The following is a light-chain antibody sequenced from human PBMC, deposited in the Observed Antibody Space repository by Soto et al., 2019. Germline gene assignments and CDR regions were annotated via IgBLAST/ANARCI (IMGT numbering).Light chain of an antibody. CDR1: QSVSSSY. Sequence: PGERVTLSCRASQSVSSSYLTWYQQKPGQAPRLLIYGASTRATSIPARFSGSGSGTDFTLTISSLQPEDFAVYYCQQDYNLPQTFGQGTKAEIK. V-gene: IGKV3D-7*01. CDR2: GAS. J-gene: IGKJ1*01. CDR3: QQDYNLPQT.